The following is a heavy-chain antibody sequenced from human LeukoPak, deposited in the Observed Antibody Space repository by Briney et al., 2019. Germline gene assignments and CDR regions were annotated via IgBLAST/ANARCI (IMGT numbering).Heavy chain of an antibody. J-gene: IGHJ3*02. D-gene: IGHD1-26*01. Sequence: SETLSFTCTVSGGSISTYYWSWIRQPPGKGLEWIGYIYYSGSTNYNPSLKSRVTISVDMSKNQFSLKLSSVTAADTAVYYCARESVYSGRYYAFDIWGQGTMVTVSS. V-gene: IGHV4-59*01. CDR2: IYYSGST. CDR3: ARESVYSGRYYAFDI. CDR1: GGSISTYY.